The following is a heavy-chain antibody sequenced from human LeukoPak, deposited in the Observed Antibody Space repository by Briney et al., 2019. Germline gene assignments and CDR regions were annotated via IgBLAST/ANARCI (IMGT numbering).Heavy chain of an antibody. Sequence: SQTLSLTCTVSGGSISSGSYYWSWIRQPAGKGLEWIGRIYTSGSTNYNPSLKSRVTISVDTSKNQFSLKLSSVTAADTAVYYCARGPVVPAAISWFDPWGQGTLVTVSS. D-gene: IGHD2-2*02. CDR1: GGSISSGSYY. CDR2: IYTSGST. CDR3: ARGPVVPAAISWFDP. V-gene: IGHV4-61*02. J-gene: IGHJ5*02.